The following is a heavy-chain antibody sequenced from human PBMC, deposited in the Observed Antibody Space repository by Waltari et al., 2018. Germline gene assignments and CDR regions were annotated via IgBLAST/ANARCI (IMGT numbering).Heavy chain of an antibody. V-gene: IGHV1-18*01. CDR3: ARALREGYNKYFDL. D-gene: IGHD1-1*01. Sequence: QVQLVQSGAEMREPGASVKVSCQAPDHTFINFGLYWVRPAPGQGLQWLGWSTSQRGDANYAKGVQSRDTMTADSSTSTAYLELRSVRSDDTADYDCARALREGYNKYFDLWGQGTLVAVSS. CDR2: STSQRGDA. CDR1: DHTFINFG. J-gene: IGHJ4*02.